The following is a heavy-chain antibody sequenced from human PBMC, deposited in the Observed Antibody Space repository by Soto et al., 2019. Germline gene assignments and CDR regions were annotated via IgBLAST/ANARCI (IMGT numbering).Heavy chain of an antibody. Sequence: QVQLMESGGGVVQPGRSLRLSCAASGFTFSSYGMHWVRQAPGKGLEWVAVIWYDGSNKYYADSVKGRFTISRDNSKNTLYLQMNSLRAEDTAVYYCARDRITGGIYYYYGMDVWGQGTTVTVSS. CDR3: ARDRITGGIYYYYGMDV. J-gene: IGHJ6*02. D-gene: IGHD1-20*01. CDR2: IWYDGSNK. CDR1: GFTFSSYG. V-gene: IGHV3-33*01.